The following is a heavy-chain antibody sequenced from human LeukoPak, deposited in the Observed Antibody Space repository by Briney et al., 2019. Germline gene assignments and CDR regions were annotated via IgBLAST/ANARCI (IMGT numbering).Heavy chain of an antibody. Sequence: SETLSLTCTVSGGSISSGDYYWSWIRQPPGKGLEWIGYIYYSGCTYYNPSLKSRVTISVDTPKNQFSLKLSSVTAADTAVYYCASYNYDFWSGFGPSWGQGTLVTVSS. V-gene: IGHV4-30-4*01. D-gene: IGHD3-3*01. CDR1: GGSISSGDYY. CDR2: IYYSGCT. J-gene: IGHJ4*02. CDR3: ASYNYDFWSGFGPS.